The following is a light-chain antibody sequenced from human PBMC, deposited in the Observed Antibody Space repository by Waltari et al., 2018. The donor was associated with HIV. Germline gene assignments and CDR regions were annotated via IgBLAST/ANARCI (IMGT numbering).Light chain of an antibody. J-gene: IGKJ3*01. Sequence: EIVLTQSPGTLSLSPGQRATLSCRASQRVSSNYLAWYQHKPGQAPRLLIYGASRRAACIPDRFSGSGSGTDFTLIISRLEPEEFAVYYCQLFGTSPPFTFGPGTKVDIK. CDR3: QLFGTSPPFT. CDR2: GAS. CDR1: QRVSSNY. V-gene: IGKV3-20*01.